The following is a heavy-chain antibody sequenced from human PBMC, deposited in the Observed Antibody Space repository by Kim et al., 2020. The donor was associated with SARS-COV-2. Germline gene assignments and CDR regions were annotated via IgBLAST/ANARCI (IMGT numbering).Heavy chain of an antibody. D-gene: IGHD3-10*01. Sequence: GGSLRLSCAASGFTFSSYAMSWVRQAPGKGLEWVSVIYSGGSSTYYADSVKGRFTISRDNSKNTLYLQMNSLRAEDTAVYYCARWFGPRLQEYYFDYWGQGTLVTVSS. CDR2: IYSGGSST. J-gene: IGHJ4*02. CDR3: ARWFGPRLQEYYFDY. V-gene: IGHV3-23*03. CDR1: GFTFSSYA.